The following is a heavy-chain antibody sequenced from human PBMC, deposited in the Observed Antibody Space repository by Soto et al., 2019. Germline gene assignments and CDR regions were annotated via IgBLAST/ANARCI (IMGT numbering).Heavy chain of an antibody. CDR1: GYTFTSYG. J-gene: IGHJ6*02. CDR2: ISAYNGNT. Sequence: ASVKVSCKASGYTFTSYGISWVRQAPGQGLEWMGWISAYNGNTNYAQKLQGRVTMTTDTSTSTAYMELRSLRSDDTAVYYCASSCSSPRCCMTYYYYGVDVSGQGPSVTVYS. V-gene: IGHV1-18*04. CDR3: ASSCSSPRCCMTYYYYGVDV. D-gene: IGHD2-2*01.